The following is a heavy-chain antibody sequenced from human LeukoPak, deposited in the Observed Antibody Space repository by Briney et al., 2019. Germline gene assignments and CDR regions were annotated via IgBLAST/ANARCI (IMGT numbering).Heavy chain of an antibody. J-gene: IGHJ6*03. V-gene: IGHV3-21*01. D-gene: IGHD3-9*01. Sequence: GGSLRLSCAASGFTFSSYSMNWVRQAPGKGLEWVSSISSSSSYIYYADSVKGRFTISRDNAENSLYLQLNSLRAEDTAVYYCARLTGVRAYYYMDVWGKGTTVTVSS. CDR3: ARLTGVRAYYYMDV. CDR2: ISSSSSYI. CDR1: GFTFSSYS.